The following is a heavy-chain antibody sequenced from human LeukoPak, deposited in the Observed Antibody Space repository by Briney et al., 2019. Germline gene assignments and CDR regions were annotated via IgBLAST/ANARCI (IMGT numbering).Heavy chain of an antibody. CDR1: GGSISSHY. V-gene: IGHV4-59*11. J-gene: IGHJ3*02. D-gene: IGHD2-2*02. Sequence: PSETLSLTCTVYGGSISSHYWSWIRQPPGKGLEWIGYIYHSGSTNYNPSLESRVTISVDTSKNQFSLKLSSVTAADTAVYYCARVQVVVVPAAIPVLGAVDIWGKGAMVTVSS. CDR3: ARVQVVVVPAAIPVLGAVDI. CDR2: IYHSGST.